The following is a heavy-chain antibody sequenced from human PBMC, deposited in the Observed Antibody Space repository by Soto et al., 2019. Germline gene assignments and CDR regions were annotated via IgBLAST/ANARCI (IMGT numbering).Heavy chain of an antibody. CDR1: GYSFTSYW. CDR2: IYPGDSDT. J-gene: IGHJ6*02. CDR3: ARHAAGLTTVTTSYYYYYGMDV. Sequence: GASLKISCKGSGYSFTSYWMGWVRQMPGKGLEWMGIIYPGDSDTRYSPSFQGQVTISADKSISTAYLQWSSLKASDTAMYYCARHAAGLTTVTTSYYYYYGMDVWGQGTTVTVSS. D-gene: IGHD4-17*01. V-gene: IGHV5-51*01.